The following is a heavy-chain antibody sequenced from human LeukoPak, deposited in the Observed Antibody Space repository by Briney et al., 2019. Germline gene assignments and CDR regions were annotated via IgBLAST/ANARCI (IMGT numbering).Heavy chain of an antibody. V-gene: IGHV4-38-2*02. J-gene: IGHJ4*02. D-gene: IGHD6-13*01. Sequence: PSETLSLTCTVSGYSISSGYYWGWIRQPPGRGLEWIGRIYHSGSTYYNPSLKSRVTISVDTSKNQFSLKLSSVTAADTAVYYCARGGGIAAAESYYFDYWGQRTLVTVSS. CDR3: ARGGGIAAAESYYFDY. CDR1: GYSISSGYY. CDR2: IYHSGST.